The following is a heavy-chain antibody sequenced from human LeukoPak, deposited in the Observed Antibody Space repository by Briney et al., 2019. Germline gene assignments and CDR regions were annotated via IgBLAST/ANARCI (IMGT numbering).Heavy chain of an antibody. CDR1: GYTLTRYY. V-gene: IGHV1-46*01. CDR2: INPSAGST. Sequence: ASVKVSCKASGYTLTRYYLHWVRQAPGQGLGWMGIINPSAGSTSFAQNFQGRVTMTRDTSTSTVYIELSSLRSEDTAVYYCARKGVGALMLDYWGQGTLVTVSS. CDR3: ARKGVGALMLDY. J-gene: IGHJ4*02. D-gene: IGHD1-26*01.